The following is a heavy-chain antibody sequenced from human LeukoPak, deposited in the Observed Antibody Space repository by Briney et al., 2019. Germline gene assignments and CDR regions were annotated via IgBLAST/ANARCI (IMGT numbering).Heavy chain of an antibody. Sequence: GGSLRLSCAASGFTFSSYSMNWVRQAPGKGLEWVSSISSSSSYIYYADSVKGRFTISRDNAKNSLYLQMNSLRAEDTAVYYCARDDYGSGSTGGYWGQGTLVTVSS. CDR2: ISSSSSYI. J-gene: IGHJ4*02. CDR3: ARDDYGSGSTGGY. D-gene: IGHD3-10*01. V-gene: IGHV3-21*01. CDR1: GFTFSSYS.